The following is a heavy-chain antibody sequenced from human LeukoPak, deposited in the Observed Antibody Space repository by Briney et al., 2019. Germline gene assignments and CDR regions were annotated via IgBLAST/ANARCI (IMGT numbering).Heavy chain of an antibody. CDR2: ISYDGSNK. Sequence: GGSLRLSRAASGFTFSSYAMHWVRQAPGKGLEWVAVISYDGSNKYYADSVKGRFTISRDNSKNTLYLQMNSLRAEDTAVYYCARGRPTAMVTPFDYWGQGTLVTVSS. J-gene: IGHJ4*02. D-gene: IGHD5-18*01. CDR3: ARGRPTAMVTPFDY. CDR1: GFTFSSYA. V-gene: IGHV3-30*04.